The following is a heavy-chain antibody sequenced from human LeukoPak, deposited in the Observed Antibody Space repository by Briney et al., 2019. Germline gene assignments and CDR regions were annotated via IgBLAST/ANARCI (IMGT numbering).Heavy chain of an antibody. Sequence: GGSLRLSCAASGFTFSSYAMSWVRQAPGKGLEWVSAISGSGGSTFYADSVRGRFTISRDNSKNTLYLQMNSLRAEDTAVYSCAKDHYCSSPSCSLFDSWGQGTLVTVSS. D-gene: IGHD2-2*01. V-gene: IGHV3-23*01. J-gene: IGHJ4*02. CDR3: AKDHYCSSPSCSLFDS. CDR1: GFTFSSYA. CDR2: ISGSGGST.